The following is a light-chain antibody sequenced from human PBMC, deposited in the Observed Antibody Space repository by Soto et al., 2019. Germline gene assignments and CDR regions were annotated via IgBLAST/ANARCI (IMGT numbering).Light chain of an antibody. CDR1: QSVSTN. V-gene: IGKV3-15*01. J-gene: IGKJ5*01. Sequence: EIVMTQSPATLSVSPGERATLSCRASQSVSTNLAWYQHKPGQAPRLLIYGASTRATGIPARFSGSGSGTDFTLTISSLQSEDFATYYCQHYLNYPITFGQGTRLEIK. CDR3: QHYLNYPIT. CDR2: GAS.